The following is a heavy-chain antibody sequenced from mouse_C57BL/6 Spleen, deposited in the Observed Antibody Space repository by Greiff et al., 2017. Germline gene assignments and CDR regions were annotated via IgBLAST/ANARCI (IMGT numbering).Heavy chain of an antibody. Sequence: QVQLQQPGAELVRPGASVTLSCKASGYTFTDYEMHWVKQTPVHGLEWIGAIDPETGGTAYNQKFKGKAILTADKSSSTAYMELRSLTSEDSAVYYCTRVGDYDEFSYWYFDVWGTGTTVTVSS. J-gene: IGHJ1*03. CDR3: TRVGDYDEFSYWYFDV. CDR1: GYTFTDYE. V-gene: IGHV1-15*01. D-gene: IGHD2-4*01. CDR2: IDPETGGT.